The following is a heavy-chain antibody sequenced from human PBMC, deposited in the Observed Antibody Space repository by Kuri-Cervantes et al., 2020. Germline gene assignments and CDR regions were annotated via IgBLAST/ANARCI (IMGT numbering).Heavy chain of an antibody. D-gene: IGHD6-13*01. V-gene: IGHV3-53*01. CDR2: IFGGGRT. CDR1: EFTVNSSY. CDR3: AKLGLGY. J-gene: IGHJ4*01. Sequence: GESLKISGAASEFTVNSSYMSWVRQAPGKGLEWVSVIFGGGRTHYADSVKGRFTISRDHSKHTLHLQMNSLRVEDTAVYYCAKLGLGYWGRGTLVTVSS.